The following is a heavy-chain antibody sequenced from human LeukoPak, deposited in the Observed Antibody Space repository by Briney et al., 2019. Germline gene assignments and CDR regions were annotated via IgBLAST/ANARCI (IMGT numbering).Heavy chain of an antibody. CDR3: AATNWFDP. D-gene: IGHD1-26*01. J-gene: IGHJ5*02. CDR2: INQGGSEQ. Sequence: PGGSLRLSCAASGFTFSDYWMSWVCQAPGKGLEWVANINQGGSEQFYVDSLKGRFTISRDNAKNSLFLQMNGLTVEDTAVYYCAATNWFDPWGQGTLVTVSS. CDR1: GFTFSDYW. V-gene: IGHV3-7*01.